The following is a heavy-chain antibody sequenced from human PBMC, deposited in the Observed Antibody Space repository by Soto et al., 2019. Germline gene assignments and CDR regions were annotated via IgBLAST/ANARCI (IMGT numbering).Heavy chain of an antibody. CDR1: GDSISSRSYY. J-gene: IGHJ4*02. D-gene: IGHD6-19*01. CDR3: ACLAVADWVSDNYFDY. V-gene: IGHV4-39*07. CDR2: IYYSGST. Sequence: SETLPLTCTVTGDSISSRSYYWGWNPQPPGKGLESIRSIYYSGSTFYNPSLRSRVTMSVDTSKNQFSLKLSSVTAADTAVYYCACLAVADWVSDNYFDYWGQGTLVTVSS.